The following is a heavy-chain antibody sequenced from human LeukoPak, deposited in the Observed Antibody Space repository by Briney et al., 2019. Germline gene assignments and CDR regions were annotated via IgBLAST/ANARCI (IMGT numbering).Heavy chain of an antibody. Sequence: PSETLSLTCTVSGGSISSRSYYWGWIRQPPGKGLEWIGSIYYSGSTYYNPSLKSRVTISVDRSKNQFSLKLSSVTAADTAVYYCARVVDFWSGYSRDYYFDYWGQGTLVTVSS. D-gene: IGHD3-3*01. V-gene: IGHV4-39*07. J-gene: IGHJ4*02. CDR1: GGSISSRSYY. CDR3: ARVVDFWSGYSRDYYFDY. CDR2: IYYSGST.